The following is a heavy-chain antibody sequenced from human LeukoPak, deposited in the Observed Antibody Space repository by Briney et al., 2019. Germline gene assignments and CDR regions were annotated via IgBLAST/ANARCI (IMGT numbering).Heavy chain of an antibody. D-gene: IGHD5-18*01. CDR3: ARRPLRGYSYGYSFDY. CDR2: INHSGST. Sequence: SETLSLNCAVYGGSFSGYYWSWIRQPPGKGLEWIGEINHSGSTIYNPSLKSRVTISGDTSKNPFSLKRCSVTAAYTSVYYCARRPLRGYSYGYSFDYWGQGTLVTVSS. V-gene: IGHV4-34*01. J-gene: IGHJ4*02. CDR1: GGSFSGYY.